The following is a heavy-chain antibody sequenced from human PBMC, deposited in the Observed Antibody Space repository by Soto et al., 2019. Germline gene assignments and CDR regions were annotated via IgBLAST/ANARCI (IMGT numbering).Heavy chain of an antibody. Sequence: GGSLRLSCAASGFTFSSYGMHWVRQAPGKGLEWVAVIWYDGSNKYYANSVKGRFTISRDNSKNTLYLQMNSLRAEDTAVYYCARDYPEQLHYYYYYMDVWGKGTTVTVSS. D-gene: IGHD6-13*01. V-gene: IGHV3-33*01. CDR2: IWYDGSNK. CDR1: GFTFSSYG. J-gene: IGHJ6*03. CDR3: ARDYPEQLHYYYYYMDV.